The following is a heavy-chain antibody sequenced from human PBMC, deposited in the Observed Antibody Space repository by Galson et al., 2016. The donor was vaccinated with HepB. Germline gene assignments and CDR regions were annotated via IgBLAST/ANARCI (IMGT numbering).Heavy chain of an antibody. D-gene: IGHD5-18*01. CDR2: TYYRSKWFS. Sequence: CAISGDSVTSDATMWNWIRQSPSRGLEWLGRTYYRSKWFSEYAMSVKGRITVTADAYGNQFSLQLDSVTPDDTAAYFCTRGYMQTGMNFWGQGTTVTVSS. V-gene: IGHV6-1*01. CDR1: GDSVTSDATM. J-gene: IGHJ6*02. CDR3: TRGYMQTGMNF.